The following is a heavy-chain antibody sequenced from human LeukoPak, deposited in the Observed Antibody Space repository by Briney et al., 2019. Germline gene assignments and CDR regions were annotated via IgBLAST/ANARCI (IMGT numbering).Heavy chain of an antibody. Sequence: ASVKVSCKASGYTFTSYGISWVRQAPGQGLEWMGWISAYNGNTSYAQKLQGRVTMTTDTSTSTAYMELRSLRSDDTAVYYCARVLYGDYSMDVWGQGTTVTVSS. CDR1: GYTFTSYG. CDR2: ISAYNGNT. V-gene: IGHV1-18*01. CDR3: ARVLYGDYSMDV. D-gene: IGHD4-17*01. J-gene: IGHJ6*02.